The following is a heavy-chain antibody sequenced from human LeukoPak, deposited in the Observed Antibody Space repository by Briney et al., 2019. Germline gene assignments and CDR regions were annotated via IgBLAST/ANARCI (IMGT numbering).Heavy chain of an antibody. J-gene: IGHJ1*01. CDR1: GFTVSTNY. Sequence: GGSLRLSCAASGFTVSTNYMNWVRQAPGKGLEWVSVVYYGGSTYYADSVKGRFTISRDNSKNTLYLQMNSLRAEDTAVYYCASPGYCSGSICYSGYFQHWGQGTLVTVSS. V-gene: IGHV3-53*01. CDR3: ASPGYCSGSICYSGYFQH. CDR2: VYYGGST. D-gene: IGHD2-15*01.